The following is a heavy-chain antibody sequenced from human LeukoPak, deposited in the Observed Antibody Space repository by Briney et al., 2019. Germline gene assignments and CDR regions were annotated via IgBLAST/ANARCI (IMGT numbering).Heavy chain of an antibody. D-gene: IGHD6-6*01. Sequence: PSETLSLTCTVSGGSISSHYWNWIRHPPGKGLECIGDIYYSGSTNYNPSLKSRVTILVDTSKNQFSLRLSSVTAADTAVYYCAREYSSSSGRRAFDIWGQGTMVTVSS. J-gene: IGHJ3*02. CDR2: IYYSGST. CDR1: GGSISSHY. V-gene: IGHV4-59*08. CDR3: AREYSSSSGRRAFDI.